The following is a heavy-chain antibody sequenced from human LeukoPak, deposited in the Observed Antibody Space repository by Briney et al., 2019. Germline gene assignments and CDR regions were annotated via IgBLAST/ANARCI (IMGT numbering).Heavy chain of an antibody. CDR1: GFTFSNYA. D-gene: IGHD1-26*01. Sequence: GGSLRLSCAASGFTFSNYAMSWVRQAPGKGLEWVSGINSGGGSTYYADSVKGRFTISRDNSKNTLFVQVNSQRAEDTAIYYCAKTLGGSYLIFDYWGQGTLVTVSS. J-gene: IGHJ4*02. CDR2: INSGGGST. CDR3: AKTLGGSYLIFDY. V-gene: IGHV3-23*01.